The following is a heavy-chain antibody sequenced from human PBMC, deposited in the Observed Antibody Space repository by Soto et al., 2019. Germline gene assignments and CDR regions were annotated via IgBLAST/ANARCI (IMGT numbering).Heavy chain of an antibody. CDR2: IIPIFGTA. CDR3: ARGNCSGGSCPYYYYYGMDV. Sequence: ASVKVSCKASGGTFSSYAISWVRQAPGQGLEWMGGIIPIFGTANYAQKFQGRVTITADESTSTAYMELSSLRSEDTAVYYCARGNCSGGSCPYYYYYGMDVWGQGTTVTVSS. D-gene: IGHD2-15*01. V-gene: IGHV1-69*13. J-gene: IGHJ6*02. CDR1: GGTFSSYA.